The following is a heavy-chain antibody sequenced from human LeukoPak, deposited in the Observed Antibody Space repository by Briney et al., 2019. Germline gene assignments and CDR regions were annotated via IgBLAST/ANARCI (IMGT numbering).Heavy chain of an antibody. D-gene: IGHD2-2*01. CDR2: TSGSGGST. V-gene: IGHV3-23*01. Sequence: GGSLRLSCAASGFTFSSYAMSWVRQAPGKGLEWVSATSGSGGSTYYADSVKGRFTISRDNSKNTLYLQMNSLRAEDTAVYYCARVVPAAMGVYWGQGTLVTVSS. CDR3: ARVVPAAMGVY. J-gene: IGHJ4*02. CDR1: GFTFSSYA.